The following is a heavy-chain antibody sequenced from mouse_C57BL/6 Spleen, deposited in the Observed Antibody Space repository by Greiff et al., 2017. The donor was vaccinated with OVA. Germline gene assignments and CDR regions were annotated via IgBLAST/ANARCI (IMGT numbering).Heavy chain of an antibody. CDR3: ARQGYYYGSSYVEFAY. J-gene: IGHJ3*01. Sequence: EVKLVESGGGLVKPGGSLKLSCAASGFTFSDYGMHWVRQAPEKGLEWVAYISSGSSTIYYADTVKGRFTISRDNAKNTLFLQMTSLRSEDTAMYYCARQGYYYGSSYVEFAYWGQGTLVTVSA. CDR1: GFTFSDYG. CDR2: ISSGSSTI. D-gene: IGHD1-1*01. V-gene: IGHV5-17*01.